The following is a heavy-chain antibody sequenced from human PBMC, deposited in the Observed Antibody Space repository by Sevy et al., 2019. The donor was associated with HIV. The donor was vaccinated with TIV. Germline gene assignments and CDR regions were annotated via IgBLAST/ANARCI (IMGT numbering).Heavy chain of an antibody. Sequence: SETLSLTCTVSGGSVSSGSYYWTWIRQPPGKGLEWIGYIYKSGRTNYNPSLKSRVTISVETSNNQFSLKLSSVTAADTAVYYCARDHGHGGWLVDYWGQGTLVTVSS. J-gene: IGHJ4*02. CDR1: GGSVSSGSYY. CDR2: IYKSGRT. V-gene: IGHV4-61*01. D-gene: IGHD6-19*01. CDR3: ARDHGHGGWLVDY.